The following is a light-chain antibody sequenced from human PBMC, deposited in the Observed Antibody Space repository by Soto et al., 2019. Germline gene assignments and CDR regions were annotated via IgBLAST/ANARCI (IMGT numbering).Light chain of an antibody. CDR2: GAS. CDR3: QQYLNWPQT. CDR1: QSVSSN. J-gene: IGKJ1*01. Sequence: EIVMTQSPATLSVSLGERATLSCRASQSVSSNLAWYQQKPGQAPRLLIFGASTRATGIPARFSGSGSGTEFTLTISSLQSEDFAVYYCQQYLNWPQTFGQGTKVEIK. V-gene: IGKV3-15*01.